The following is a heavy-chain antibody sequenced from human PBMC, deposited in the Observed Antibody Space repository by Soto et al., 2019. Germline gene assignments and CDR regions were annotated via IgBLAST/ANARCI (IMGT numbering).Heavy chain of an antibody. CDR1: GFTFSGSA. CDR2: IRSKGNSYAT. J-gene: IGHJ3*02. Sequence: GGSLRLSCAASGFTFSGSAMHCVRQASGKGLEWVGRIRSKGNSYATAYAASVKGRFTISRDDSKNTAYLQMNSLKTEGTAVYYCTRLLSDAFDIWGQGTMVTVSS. CDR3: TRLLSDAFDI. V-gene: IGHV3-73*01.